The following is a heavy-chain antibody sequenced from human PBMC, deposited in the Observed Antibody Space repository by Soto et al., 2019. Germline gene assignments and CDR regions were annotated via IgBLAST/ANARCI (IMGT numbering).Heavy chain of an antibody. V-gene: IGHV4-34*01. J-gene: IGHJ5*02. Sequence: SETLSLTCAVYGGSFSGYYWSWIRQPPGKGLEWIGEINHSGSTNYNPSLKSRVTISVDTSKNQFSLKLSSVTTADTAVYYCAREIPSIAASNWFDPWGQGTLVTVSS. D-gene: IGHD6-6*01. CDR3: AREIPSIAASNWFDP. CDR2: INHSGST. CDR1: GGSFSGYY.